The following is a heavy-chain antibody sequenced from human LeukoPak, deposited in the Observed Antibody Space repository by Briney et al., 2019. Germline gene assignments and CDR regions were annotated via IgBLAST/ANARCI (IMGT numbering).Heavy chain of an antibody. CDR1: GFTFNNYG. CDR3: AKGPLRGTAAAIDY. V-gene: IGHV3-30*18. Sequence: GGSRRLSCAASGFTFNNYGMHWVRQAPGKGLEWVAVISYDGRNKHYPDSVKGRFTISRDISTDTLWLQMDSLRTEDTAVYYCAKGPLRGTAAAIDYWGQGTLVTVSS. CDR2: ISYDGRNK. J-gene: IGHJ4*02. D-gene: IGHD2-2*01.